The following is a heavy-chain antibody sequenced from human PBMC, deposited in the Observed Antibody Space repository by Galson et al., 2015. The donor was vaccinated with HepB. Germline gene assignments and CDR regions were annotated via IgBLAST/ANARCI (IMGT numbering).Heavy chain of an antibody. CDR3: TSPWLTGYYYYIDV. J-gene: IGHJ6*03. D-gene: IGHD5-24*01. Sequence: SLRLSCAASGFTFSNAWMNWVRQAPGKGLEWVGRIKSKTDGGTTDYAAPVKGRFTISRDDSKNTLYLQMNSLKTEDTAVYYCTSPWLTGYYYYIDVWGKGTTVTVSS. CDR2: IKSKTDGGTT. V-gene: IGHV3-15*07. CDR1: GFTFSNAW.